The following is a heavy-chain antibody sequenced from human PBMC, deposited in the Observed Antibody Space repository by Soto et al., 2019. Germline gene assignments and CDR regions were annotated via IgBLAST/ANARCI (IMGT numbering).Heavy chain of an antibody. CDR2: INPSGGST. V-gene: IGHV1-46*01. CDR3: AREFIPGFLEWLLSVNWFDP. J-gene: IGHJ5*02. Sequence: QVQLVQSGAEVKKPGASVKVSCKASGYTFTSYYMHWVRQAPGQGLEWMGIINPSGGSTSYAQKFQGRVTMTRDTSTSTVYMELSSLRSEDTAVYYCAREFIPGFLEWLLSVNWFDPWGQGTLVTVSS. D-gene: IGHD3-3*01. CDR1: GYTFTSYY.